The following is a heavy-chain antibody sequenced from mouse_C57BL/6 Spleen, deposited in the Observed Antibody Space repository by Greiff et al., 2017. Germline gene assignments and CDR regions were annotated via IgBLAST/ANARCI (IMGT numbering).Heavy chain of an antibody. CDR2: INPNNGGT. CDR1: GYTFTDYY. D-gene: IGHD2-5*01. J-gene: IGHJ3*01. V-gene: IGHV1-26*01. CDR3: ARTYSNYGFAY. Sequence: VQLKQSGPELVKPGASVKISCKASGYTFTDYYMNWVKQSHGKSLEWIGDINPNNGGTSYNQKFKGKATLTVDKSSSTAYMELRSLTSEDSAVYYCARTYSNYGFAYWGQGTLVTVSA.